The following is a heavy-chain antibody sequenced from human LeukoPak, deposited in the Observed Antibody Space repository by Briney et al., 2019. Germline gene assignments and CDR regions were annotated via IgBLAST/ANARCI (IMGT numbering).Heavy chain of an antibody. Sequence: PGGSLRLSCAASGFTFSSYSMNWVRQAPGKGLEWVSSISSSSSYIYYADSLKGRFTISRDNAKNSLYLQMNSLRAEDTAMYYCARGIEVVAAANNWFDPWGQGTLVTVSS. V-gene: IGHV3-21*01. J-gene: IGHJ5*02. CDR3: ARGIEVVAAANNWFDP. CDR1: GFTFSSYS. CDR2: ISSSSSYI. D-gene: IGHD2-2*01.